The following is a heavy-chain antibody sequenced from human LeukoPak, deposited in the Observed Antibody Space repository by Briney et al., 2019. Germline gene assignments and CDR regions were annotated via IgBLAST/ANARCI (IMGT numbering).Heavy chain of an antibody. Sequence: SQTLSLTCAISGDSVSSNSAAWNWIRQPPSRGLEWLGRTYYRSKWYNDYAVSVKSRITINPDTSKNQFSLKLSSVTAADTAVYYCARGGAYYYDSSGYYRFFDHWGQGTLVTVSS. V-gene: IGHV6-1*01. CDR1: GDSVSSNSAA. CDR3: ARGGAYYYDSSGYYRFFDH. D-gene: IGHD3-22*01. J-gene: IGHJ4*02. CDR2: TYYRSKWYN.